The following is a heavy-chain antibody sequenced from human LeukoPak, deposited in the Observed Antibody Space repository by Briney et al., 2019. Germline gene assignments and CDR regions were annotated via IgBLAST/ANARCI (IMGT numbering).Heavy chain of an antibody. Sequence: NPGGSLRLSCAASGFTFSNAWMSWVRQAPGKGLEWVSYISSSGSTIYYADSVKGRFTISRDNAKNSLYLQMNSLRAEDTAVYYCARSLILYDILTGYYSRAEIFDYWGQGTLVTVSS. J-gene: IGHJ4*02. CDR2: ISSSGSTI. D-gene: IGHD3-9*01. CDR3: ARSLILYDILTGYYSRAEIFDY. CDR1: GFTFSNAW. V-gene: IGHV3-11*01.